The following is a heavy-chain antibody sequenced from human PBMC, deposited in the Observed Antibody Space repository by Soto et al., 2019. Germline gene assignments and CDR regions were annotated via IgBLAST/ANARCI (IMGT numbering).Heavy chain of an antibody. Sequence: QVQLVQSGAEVKKPGASVKVSCRASGYTFTTSDINWVRQATGQGLEWMGWMNPNSGNTGYAQKFQGRLTMTRDTSITTAYMELSSLTSEDTAVYYCARVFGCINLWGQGTLVTVSS. CDR3: ARVFGCINL. CDR2: MNPNSGNT. D-gene: IGHD2-15*01. V-gene: IGHV1-8*01. J-gene: IGHJ5*02. CDR1: GYTFTTSD.